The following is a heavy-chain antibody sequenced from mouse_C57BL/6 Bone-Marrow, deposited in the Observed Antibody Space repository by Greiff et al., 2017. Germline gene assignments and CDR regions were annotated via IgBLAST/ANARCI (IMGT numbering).Heavy chain of an antibody. CDR2: FNPGSGGT. V-gene: IGHV1-54*01. J-gene: IGHJ3*01. Sequence: QVQLKQSGAELVRPGTSVKVSCKASGYAFTNYLLEWVKQRPGQGLEWIGVFNPGSGGTNFNEKFKGKAPLTADKSSSTAYMQLSRLTSEDSAVYFCAGGFAYWGQGTLVTVSA. CDR3: AGGFAY. CDR1: GYAFTNYL.